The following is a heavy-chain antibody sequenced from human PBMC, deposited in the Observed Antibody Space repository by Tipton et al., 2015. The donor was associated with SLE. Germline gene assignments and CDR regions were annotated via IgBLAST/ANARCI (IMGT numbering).Heavy chain of an antibody. CDR1: GFIFSSYG. Sequence: SLRLSCAASGFIFSSYGMHWVRQAPGKELEWVAFIRYDGSNKYYADSVKGRFTISRGNSKNTLYLQMENLRPEDTSLYYCAKFIGYTNGLFDLWGRGTLVTISS. J-gene: IGHJ2*01. CDR3: AKFIGYTNGLFDL. CDR2: IRYDGSNK. V-gene: IGHV3-30*02. D-gene: IGHD2-2*02.